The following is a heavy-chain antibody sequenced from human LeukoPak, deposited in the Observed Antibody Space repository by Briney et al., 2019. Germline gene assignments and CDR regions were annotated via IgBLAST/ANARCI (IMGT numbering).Heavy chain of an antibody. CDR2: ISGSSSYF. CDR1: GFTFINYT. CDR3: ARDNYGDYAYYFDY. J-gene: IGHJ4*02. V-gene: IGHV3-21*04. D-gene: IGHD4-17*01. Sequence: GGSLRLSCAASGFTFINYTMTWVRQAPGKGLEWVSSISGSSSYFYYADSVKGRFIISRDNAKNSLYLQVKSLRAEDTAVYYCARDNYGDYAYYFDYWGQGTLVTVSS.